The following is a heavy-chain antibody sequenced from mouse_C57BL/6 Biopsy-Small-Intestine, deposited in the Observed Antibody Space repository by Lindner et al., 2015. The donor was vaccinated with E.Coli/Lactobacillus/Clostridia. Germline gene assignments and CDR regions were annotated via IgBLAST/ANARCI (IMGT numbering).Heavy chain of an antibody. Sequence: SVKVSCKAFWIHLHYLSYALGAPGPGQRLEWMGWINAAIGNTKYSQRFQGRVTITRDTSASTAYMELSSLRSEDTAVYYCARDRGAVSWFGELSVPDYWGQGTLVTVSS. CDR1: IHLHYLS. V-gene: IGHV1-84*02. CDR2: INAAIGNT. D-gene: IGHD2-3*01. CDR3: ARDRGAVSWFGELSVPDY. J-gene: IGHJ4*01.